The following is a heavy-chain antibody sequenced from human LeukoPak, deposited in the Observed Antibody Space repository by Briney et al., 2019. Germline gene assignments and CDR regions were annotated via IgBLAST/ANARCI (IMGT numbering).Heavy chain of an antibody. CDR2: IKPDGSEK. D-gene: IGHD2-15*01. J-gene: IGHJ4*02. CDR1: HFTFTSYW. V-gene: IGHV3-7*01. Sequence: GRSLRLSCAASHFTFTSYWMSWVRQAPGKGLEWVANIKPDGSEKYYVDSVKGRFTISRDNAKNSLSLQMNSLRAEDTAMYYCAREFNSFLADCSGGQCLFMSWGQGILVTVSS. CDR3: AREFNSFLADCSGGQCLFMS.